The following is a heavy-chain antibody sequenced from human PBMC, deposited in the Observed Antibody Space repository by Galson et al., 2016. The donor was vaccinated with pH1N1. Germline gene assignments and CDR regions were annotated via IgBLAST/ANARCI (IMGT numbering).Heavy chain of an antibody. CDR2: ISYDGRNE. D-gene: IGHD3-22*01. Sequence: SLRLSCAASEFTFSRYGMHWVRQTPGKGLEWVAVISYDGRNEYYADSVKGRFTISRDNSRSTLYLQLNSLRGDDTAVYYCAKDRDSSGPQHHYYYGMDIWGRGTTVTVSS. V-gene: IGHV3-30*18. CDR1: EFTFSRYG. CDR3: AKDRDSSGPQHHYYYGMDI. J-gene: IGHJ6*02.